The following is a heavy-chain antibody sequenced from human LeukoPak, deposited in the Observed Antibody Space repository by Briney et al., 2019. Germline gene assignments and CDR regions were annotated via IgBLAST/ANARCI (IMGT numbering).Heavy chain of an antibody. D-gene: IGHD2-15*01. J-gene: IGHJ4*02. CDR3: AKAPVTTCRGAFCYPFDY. CDR2: IQYDGSDK. CDR1: GFTFSSYW. Sequence: PGGSLRLSCAASGFTFSSYWMSWVRQAPGKGLEWVAFIQYDGSDKYYADSVKGRFTISRDSSKNTLYLQMNSLRPEDAAVYYCAKAPVTTCRGAFCYPFDYWGLGTLVTVSS. V-gene: IGHV3-30*02.